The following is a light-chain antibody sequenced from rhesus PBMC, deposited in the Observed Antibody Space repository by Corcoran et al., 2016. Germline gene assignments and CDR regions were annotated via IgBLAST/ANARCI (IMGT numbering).Light chain of an antibody. CDR1: QRISSW. V-gene: IGKV1-16*01. CDR2: KAS. J-gene: IGKJ1*01. CDR3: QQYNSAPWT. Sequence: DIPMTQSPSSLSASVGDKVTITCQASQRISSWLAWYQQKPGKAPKPLIYKASGLESGVPSRFSGSGSGTDFTLTISSLQPEDFATYYCQQYNSAPWTFGQGTKVEIK.